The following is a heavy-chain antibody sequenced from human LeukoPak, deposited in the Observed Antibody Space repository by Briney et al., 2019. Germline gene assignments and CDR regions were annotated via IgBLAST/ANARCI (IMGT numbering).Heavy chain of an antibody. CDR1: GGSISSSSYY. CDR3: ARGYWGSKLGDFDY. J-gene: IGHJ4*02. CDR2: IYHSGST. Sequence: PSETLSLTCTVSGGSISSSSYYWGWIRQPPGKGLEWIGSIYHSGSTYYNPSLKSRVTISVDTSKNQFSLRLSSVTAADTAVYYCARGYWGSKLGDFDYWGQGTLVTVSS. V-gene: IGHV4-39*07. D-gene: IGHD7-27*01.